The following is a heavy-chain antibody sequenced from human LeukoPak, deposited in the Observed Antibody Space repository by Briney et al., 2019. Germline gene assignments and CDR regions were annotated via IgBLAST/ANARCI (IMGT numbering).Heavy chain of an antibody. J-gene: IGHJ4*02. Sequence: GGSLRLSCADSGFTFKTYAMHWVRQAPGQGLEWVAVMSSDGGNEYYADSVKGRFTISRDNSKNTLYLQMNSLRAEDTAVYYCARVRSVVVTAHNFDYWGQGTLVTVSS. V-gene: IGHV3-30-3*01. D-gene: IGHD2-21*02. CDR2: MSSDGGNE. CDR1: GFTFKTYA. CDR3: ARVRSVVVTAHNFDY.